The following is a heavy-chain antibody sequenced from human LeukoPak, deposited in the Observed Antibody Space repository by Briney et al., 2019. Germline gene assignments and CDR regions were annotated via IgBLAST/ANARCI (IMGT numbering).Heavy chain of an antibody. J-gene: IGHJ5*02. Sequence: GGSLRLSCTSSGFTVSSTYISWVRQAPGKGLEWVSYISSSSSYTNYADSVKGRFTISRDNAKNSLYLQMNSLRAEDTAVYYCARSGSSSPNNWFDPWGQGTLVTVSS. CDR1: GFTVSSTY. D-gene: IGHD6-6*01. CDR2: ISSSSSYT. V-gene: IGHV3-11*06. CDR3: ARSGSSSPNNWFDP.